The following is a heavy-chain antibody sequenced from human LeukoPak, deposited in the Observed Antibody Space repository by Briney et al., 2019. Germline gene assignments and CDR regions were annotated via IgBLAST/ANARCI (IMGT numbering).Heavy chain of an antibody. D-gene: IGHD2-2*02. Sequence: GGSLRLSCAASGFTFSSYAMSWVRQAPGKGLGWVSAISGSGGSTYYADSVKGRFTISRDNSKNTLYLQMNSLRAEDTAVYYCAKSYCSSTSCHIDYWGQGTLVTVSS. V-gene: IGHV3-23*01. CDR1: GFTFSSYA. CDR3: AKSYCSSTSCHIDY. J-gene: IGHJ4*02. CDR2: ISGSGGST.